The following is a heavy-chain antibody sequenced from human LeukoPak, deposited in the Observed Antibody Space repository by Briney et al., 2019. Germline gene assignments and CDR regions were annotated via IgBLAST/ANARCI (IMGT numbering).Heavy chain of an antibody. CDR2: ISGSGGRT. D-gene: IGHD3-10*01. J-gene: IGHJ4*02. Sequence: GGSLRLSCAASGFTFSSYAMSWVGQAPVKGLEWVSGISGSGGRTYYADSVKGRFAISRDNSKNTLYLQMNSLRAEDTAVYYCAKPRGVTMVRGVIYDYWAREPWSPSPQ. CDR1: GFTFSSYA. CDR3: AKPRGVTMVRGVIYDY. V-gene: IGHV3-23*01.